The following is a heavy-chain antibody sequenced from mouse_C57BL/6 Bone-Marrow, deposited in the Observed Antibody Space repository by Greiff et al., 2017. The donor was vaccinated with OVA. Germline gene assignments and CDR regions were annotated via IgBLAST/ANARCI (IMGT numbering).Heavy chain of an antibody. J-gene: IGHJ2*01. Sequence: VHLVESGAELVKPGASVKLSCKASGYTFTEYTIHWVKQRSGQGLEWIGWFYPGSGSIKYNEKFKDKATLTADKSSSTVYMELSRLTSEDSAVYFCARHERGFITTVVVDYFDYWGQGTTLTVSS. D-gene: IGHD1-1*01. CDR2: FYPGSGSI. CDR3: ARHERGFITTVVVDYFDY. CDR1: GYTFTEYT. V-gene: IGHV1-62-2*01.